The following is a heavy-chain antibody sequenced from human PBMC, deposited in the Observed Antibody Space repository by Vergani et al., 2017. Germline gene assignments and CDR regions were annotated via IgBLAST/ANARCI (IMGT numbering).Heavy chain of an antibody. CDR2: ISYDGSNK. D-gene: IGHD6-19*01. Sequence: QVQLVESGGGVVQPGRSLRLSCAASGFTFSSYGMHWVRQAPGKGLEWVAVISYDGSNKYYADSVKGRFTISRDNSKNTLYLQMNSRRAEDTAVYYCAKLIAVAGSVDYWGQGTLVTVSS. CDR1: GFTFSSYG. J-gene: IGHJ4*02. V-gene: IGHV3-30*18. CDR3: AKLIAVAGSVDY.